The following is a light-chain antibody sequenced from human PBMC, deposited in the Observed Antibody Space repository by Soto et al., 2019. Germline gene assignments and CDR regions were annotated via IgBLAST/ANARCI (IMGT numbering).Light chain of an antibody. Sequence: QSALTQPASVSGSPGQSITISCTGTISDVGGNDYVSWYQQHPGKAPKVIIYDVSYRPSGISNRFSGSKSGNTASLVISGLQAEDEAKYYCVSYTRSTTYVFGTGTQLTVL. V-gene: IGLV2-14*03. CDR1: ISDVGGNDY. J-gene: IGLJ1*01. CDR2: DVS. CDR3: VSYTRSTTYV.